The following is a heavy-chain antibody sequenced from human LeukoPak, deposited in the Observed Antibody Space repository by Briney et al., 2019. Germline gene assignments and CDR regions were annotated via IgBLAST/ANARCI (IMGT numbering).Heavy chain of an antibody. CDR1: GGTFSSYA. CDR2: IITMFGTA. J-gene: IGHJ4*02. Sequence: SAKVSCKASGGTFSSYAISLVRQAPGQGFEWMGGIITMFGTANYAQKFQGRVTITADESTSTAYMELSSLRFEDTAVYYCARGAGIRFLECLVYFDYWGQGTMVTVSS. V-gene: IGHV1-69*13. CDR3: ARGAGIRFLECLVYFDY. D-gene: IGHD3-3*01.